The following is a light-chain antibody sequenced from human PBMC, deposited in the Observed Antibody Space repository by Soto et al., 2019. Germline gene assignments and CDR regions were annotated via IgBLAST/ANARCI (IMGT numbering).Light chain of an antibody. V-gene: IGKV1-39*01. CDR2: AAS. J-gene: IGKJ1*01. CDR1: QSISTY. CDR3: QQCYSSPRT. Sequence: DIQMTQPPSTLSAGVGDRVTITCRASQSISTYINWYQQKAGKAPTLLIYAASSLQSGVPSRFSGGGSGTDFTLTINTLQPEDFATYFCQQCYSSPRTFGQGTQVEIK.